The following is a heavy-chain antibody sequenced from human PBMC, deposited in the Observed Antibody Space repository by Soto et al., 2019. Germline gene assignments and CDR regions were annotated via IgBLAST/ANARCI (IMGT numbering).Heavy chain of an antibody. CDR1: GFSFSVYA. J-gene: IGHJ3*01. D-gene: IGHD3-10*01. CDR3: AKLPIIRVNALDL. V-gene: IGHV3-30*04. Sequence: GGSLRLSCAASGFSFSVYALHWVRQAPGKGLEWVALISYDGRNKYYADSVQGRFTISRDNSKNTLYLQMNSLRAEDTAVYYCAKLPIIRVNALDLWGQGTMVTVSS. CDR2: ISYDGRNK.